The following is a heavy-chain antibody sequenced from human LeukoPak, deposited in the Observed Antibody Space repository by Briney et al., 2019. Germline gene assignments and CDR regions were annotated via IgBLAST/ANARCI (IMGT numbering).Heavy chain of an antibody. CDR3: ARESDILTGPIFGY. D-gene: IGHD3-9*01. J-gene: IGHJ4*02. Sequence: ASVEVSCKASGGTFSSYAISWVRQAPGQGLEWMGGIIPIFGTANYAQKFQGRVTITADESTSTAYMELSSLRSEDTAVYYCARESDILTGPIFGYWGQGTLVTVSS. CDR1: GGTFSSYA. CDR2: IIPIFGTA. V-gene: IGHV1-69*13.